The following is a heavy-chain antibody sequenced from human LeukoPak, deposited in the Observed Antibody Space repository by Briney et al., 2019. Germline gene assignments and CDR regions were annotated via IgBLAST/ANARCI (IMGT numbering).Heavy chain of an antibody. D-gene: IGHD5-12*01. Sequence: GGSLRLSCAASGFTFSSYWMSWVRQAPGKGLEWVANIKQDGSEKDYVDSVKGRFTISRDNAKNSLYLQMNSLRAEDTAVYYCAKYSPLGGGAFHIWGQGTRVTVPS. V-gene: IGHV3-7*01. CDR1: GFTFSSYW. CDR2: IKQDGSEK. CDR3: AKYSPLGGGAFHI. J-gene: IGHJ3*02.